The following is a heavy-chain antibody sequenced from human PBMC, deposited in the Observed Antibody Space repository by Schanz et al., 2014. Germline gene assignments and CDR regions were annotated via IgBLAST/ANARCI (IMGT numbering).Heavy chain of an antibody. CDR1: GFTFRTYS. CDR3: ANLAGLGEVAGDF. V-gene: IGHV3-48*02. J-gene: IGHJ4*02. CDR2: ISSSSSSI. Sequence: EVQLVESGGDFVQPGGSLRLSCAASGFTFRTYSMNWVRQAPGKGLEWISYISSSSSSIYYTDSVKGRFTISRDNAENSMFLQMSSLRDEDTAVYFRANLAGLGEVAGDFWGQGTPVIVSS. D-gene: IGHD3-10*01.